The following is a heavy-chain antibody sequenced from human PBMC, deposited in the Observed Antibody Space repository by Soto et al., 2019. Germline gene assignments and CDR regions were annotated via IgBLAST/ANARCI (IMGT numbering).Heavy chain of an antibody. CDR2: IYYSGST. J-gene: IGHJ6*02. D-gene: IGHD6-13*01. CDR1: DGYIISYG. V-gene: IGHV4-59*01. Sequence: PSETKSVTCTVSDGYIISYGWSWIRKHTGKGLEWIGYIYYSGSTNYNPSLKSRVTISVDTSKNQFSLKLSSVTAADTAVYYCARSGGEVRTAAGTDTYYYYYGMDVWGQGTTVTVSS. CDR3: ARSGGEVRTAAGTDTYYYYYGMDV.